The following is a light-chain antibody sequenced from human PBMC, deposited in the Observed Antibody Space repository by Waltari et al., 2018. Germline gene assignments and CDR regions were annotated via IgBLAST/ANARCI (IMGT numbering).Light chain of an antibody. CDR2: LTH. Sequence: QSELTQPPSASGTPGQSVTIPCSGSLPNIVTHYVSGYQQPPGTAPKLLIYLTHQRPSVVPDRFSASKSGTSASLAISWLRFEDEGDYYCATRDEGPTVVFGGGTKVTVL. CDR1: LPNIVTHY. CDR3: ATRDEGPTVV. J-gene: IGLJ2*01. V-gene: IGLV1-47*01.